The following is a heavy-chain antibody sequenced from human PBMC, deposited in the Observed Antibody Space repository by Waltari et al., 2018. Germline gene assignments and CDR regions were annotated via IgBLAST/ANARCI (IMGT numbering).Heavy chain of an antibody. Sequence: QLQLLESGPGLVKPSETLSLTCAVSGDSINSDIYYWAWLRQPPGKGLGWIGSVDYNGDTYYNPSLKSRVTISADASRNRFSLGLSSVTAADTGFYYCAKHGITTTNWSKTSHSWFGPWGQGILVTVSS. D-gene: IGHD1-1*01. CDR3: AKHGITTTNWSKTSHSWFGP. J-gene: IGHJ5*02. V-gene: IGHV4-39*02. CDR1: GDSINSDIYY. CDR2: VDYNGDT.